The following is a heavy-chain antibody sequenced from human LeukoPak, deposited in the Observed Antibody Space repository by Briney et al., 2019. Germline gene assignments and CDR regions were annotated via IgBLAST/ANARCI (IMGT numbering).Heavy chain of an antibody. CDR3: ARAVVRAAAGTGWFDP. D-gene: IGHD6-13*01. Sequence: SETLSLTCAAYGGSFSGYYWSWIRQPPGKGLEWIGEINHSGSTNYNPSLKSRVTISVDTSKNQFSLKLSSVTAADTAVYYCARAVVRAAAGTGWFDPWGQGTLVTVSS. CDR1: GGSFSGYY. CDR2: INHSGST. V-gene: IGHV4-34*01. J-gene: IGHJ5*02.